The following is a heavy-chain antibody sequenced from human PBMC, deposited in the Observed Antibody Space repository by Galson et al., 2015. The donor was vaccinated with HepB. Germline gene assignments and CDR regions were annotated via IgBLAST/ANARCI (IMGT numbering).Heavy chain of an antibody. CDR1: GYAFTSYA. V-gene: IGHV1-3*01. J-gene: IGHJ4*02. CDR2: INAGNGNT. CDR3: ARSKSQQLVLVLGY. Sequence: QSGAEVKKPGASVKVSCKASGYAFTSYAMHWVRQAPGQRLEWMGWINAGNGNTKYSQKFQGRVTITRDTSASTAYMELSSLRSEDTAVYYCARSKSQQLVLVLGYWGQGTLVTVSS. D-gene: IGHD6-13*01.